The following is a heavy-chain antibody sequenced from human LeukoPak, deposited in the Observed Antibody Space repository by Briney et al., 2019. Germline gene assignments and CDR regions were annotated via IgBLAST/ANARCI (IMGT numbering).Heavy chain of an antibody. CDR2: INHSGST. CDR1: GGSFSGYY. D-gene: IGHD6-19*01. Sequence: SETLSLTCAVYGGSFSGYYWSWIRQPPGKGLEWIGEINHSGSTNYNPSLKSRVTISVDTSKNQFSLKLSSVTAADTAVYYCARDEGAAVAALRRGFDYWGQGTLVTVSS. J-gene: IGHJ4*02. CDR3: ARDEGAAVAALRRGFDY. V-gene: IGHV4-34*01.